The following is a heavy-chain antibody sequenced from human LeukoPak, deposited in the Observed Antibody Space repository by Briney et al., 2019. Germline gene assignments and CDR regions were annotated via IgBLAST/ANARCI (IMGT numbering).Heavy chain of an antibody. V-gene: IGHV3-21*04. Sequence: GVSLRLSCAASGFTFSSYSMNWVRQAPGKGLEWVSSISSSSSYIYYADSVKGRFTISRDNSDNTLYLQMNSLRAEDTAVYYCAKDRPNYYGSNGHYYKLNGDCRGQGTLVTVSS. CDR3: AKDRPNYYGSNGHYYKLNGDC. J-gene: IGHJ4*02. CDR2: ISSSSSYI. CDR1: GFTFSSYS. D-gene: IGHD3-22*01.